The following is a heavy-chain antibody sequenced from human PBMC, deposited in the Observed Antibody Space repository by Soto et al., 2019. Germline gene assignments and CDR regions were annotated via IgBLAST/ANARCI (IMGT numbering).Heavy chain of an antibody. V-gene: IGHV4-4*02. CDR3: AREMGNYDGRGQCDY. Sequence: QVQLQESGPGLVKPSGTLSLTCAVSGGSISSSNWWSWVRQPPGKGLEGIGEIYHSGSTNYNPSLKGRVTISVDKSKNQFSVKLSSVTAADTAVYYCAREMGNYDGRGQCDYWGQGTLVTVSS. D-gene: IGHD4-4*01. J-gene: IGHJ4*02. CDR2: IYHSGST. CDR1: GGSISSSNW.